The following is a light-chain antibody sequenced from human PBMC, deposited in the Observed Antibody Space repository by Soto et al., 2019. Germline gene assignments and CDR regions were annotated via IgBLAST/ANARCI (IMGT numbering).Light chain of an antibody. V-gene: IGLV1-40*01. CDR1: SSNIGANYD. J-gene: IGLJ3*02. CDR2: GDN. CDR3: QSYDSGVRGWV. Sequence: QLVLTQPPSVSGAPGQRVTISCTGSSSNIGANYDVHWYQHLPGNAPKLLVYGDNNRPSGVPDRFSGSKSATSASLAIAGLQPEDETYYYCQSYDSGVRGWVFGGGTKLTVL.